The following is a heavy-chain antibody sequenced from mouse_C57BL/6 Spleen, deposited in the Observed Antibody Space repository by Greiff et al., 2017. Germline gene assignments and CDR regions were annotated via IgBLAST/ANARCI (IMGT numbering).Heavy chain of an antibody. CDR1: GYTFTDYY. CDR2: INPNNGGT. V-gene: IGHV1-26*01. CDR3: ARFGDLYAMDY. Sequence: EVQLQQSGPELVKPGASVKISCKASGYTFTDYYMNWVKQSHGKSLEWIGDINPNNGGTSYNQKFKGKATLTVDKSSSTAYMELRSLTSEDSAVYYCARFGDLYAMDYWGQGTSVTVSS. J-gene: IGHJ4*01.